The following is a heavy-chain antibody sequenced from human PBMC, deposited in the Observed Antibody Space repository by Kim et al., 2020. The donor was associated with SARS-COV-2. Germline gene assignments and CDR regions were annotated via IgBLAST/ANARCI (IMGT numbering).Heavy chain of an antibody. J-gene: IGHJ6*02. V-gene: IGHV3-33*06. CDR1: GFTFSSYG. CDR3: AKDITMVRGVPLGMDV. Sequence: GGSLRLSCAASGFTFSSYGMHWVRQAPGKGLEWVAVIWYDGSNKYYADSVKGRFTISRDNSKNTLYLQMNSLRAEDTAVYYCAKDITMVRGVPLGMDVWGQGTTVTVSS. D-gene: IGHD3-10*01. CDR2: IWYDGSNK.